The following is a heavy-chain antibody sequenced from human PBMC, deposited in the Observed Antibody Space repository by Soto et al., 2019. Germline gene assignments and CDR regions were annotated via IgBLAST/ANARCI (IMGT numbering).Heavy chain of an antibody. CDR1: GGSISSSSYY. V-gene: IGHV4-39*01. Sequence: QLQLQESGPGLVKPSETLSLTCTVSGGSISSSSYYWGWIRQPPGKGLEWIGSIYYSGSTYYNPSLKSRVTISVDTSKNQFSLKLSSVTAADTAVYYCASGTYDIRTPTNYWGQGTLVTVSS. D-gene: IGHD3-9*01. CDR2: IYYSGST. CDR3: ASGTYDIRTPTNY. J-gene: IGHJ4*02.